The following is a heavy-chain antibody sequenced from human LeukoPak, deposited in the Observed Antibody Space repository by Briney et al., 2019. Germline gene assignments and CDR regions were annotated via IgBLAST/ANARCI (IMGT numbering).Heavy chain of an antibody. J-gene: IGHJ4*02. Sequence: PGGSLRLSCAASGFTFSNYAMSWVRRAPGKGLEWVSAVSGSGGSTYYGGSTYYADSVKGRFTISRDNSKNTLYLQMNSLRAEDTAVYYCATDLFTQEDYWGQGTLVTVSS. D-gene: IGHD3-16*01. CDR3: ATDLFTQEDY. CDR1: GFTFSNYA. V-gene: IGHV3-23*01. CDR2: VSGSGGSTYYGGST.